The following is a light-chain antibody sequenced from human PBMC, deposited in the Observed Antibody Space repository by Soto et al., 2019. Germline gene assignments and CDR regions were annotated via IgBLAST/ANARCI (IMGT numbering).Light chain of an antibody. CDR2: GAS. Sequence: EIVMTQSPATLSVSPGERATLSCRASRSVSSNLAWYQQKPGQAPRLVMYGASTRATGIPARFSGSGSGTEFSLTISSLQSEDFAVYYCQQYNNWPPYTFGQGTKLEIK. CDR3: QQYNNWPPYT. CDR1: RSVSSN. J-gene: IGKJ2*01. V-gene: IGKV3-15*01.